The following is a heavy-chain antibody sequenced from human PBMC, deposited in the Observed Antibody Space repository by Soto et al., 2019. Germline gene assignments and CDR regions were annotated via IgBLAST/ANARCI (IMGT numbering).Heavy chain of an antibody. CDR3: ARRNGRFGYYYYAMDV. CDR2: IYYSGST. Sequence: SETLSLTCTVSGGSISSGDYYWSWIRQPPGKGLEWIGYIYYSGSTYYNPSLKSRVTISVDTSKNQFSLKLSSVTAADTAVYYCARRNGRFGYYYYAMDVWGQGTTVTVSS. V-gene: IGHV4-30-4*01. CDR1: GGSISSGDYY. J-gene: IGHJ6*02. D-gene: IGHD3-10*01.